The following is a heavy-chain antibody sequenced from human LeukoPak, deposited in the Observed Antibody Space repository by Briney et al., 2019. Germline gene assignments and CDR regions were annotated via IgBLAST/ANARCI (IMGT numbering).Heavy chain of an antibody. CDR1: EITFSDFW. V-gene: IGHV3-7*01. CDR3: ASGHYADYD. D-gene: IGHD4-17*01. J-gene: IGHJ4*02. Sequence: GGSLRLSCSGSEITFSDFWMNWVRQAPGKGLEWVASIKKDGSGEYYVDSVRGRFTISRDNAQNSLYLQMNSLRDEDTAVYYCASGHYADYDWGQGTLVTVSS. CDR2: IKKDGSGE.